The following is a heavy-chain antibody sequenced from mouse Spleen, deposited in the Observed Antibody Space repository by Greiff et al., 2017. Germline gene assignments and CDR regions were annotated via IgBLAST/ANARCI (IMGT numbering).Heavy chain of an antibody. V-gene: IGHV1-53*01. CDR1: GYTFTSYW. CDR2: INPSNGGT. CDR3: AREEIYYYGRRYFDV. J-gene: IGHJ1*03. D-gene: IGHD1-1*01. Sequence: QVQLQQPGTELVKPGASVKLSCKASGYTFTSYWMHWVKQRPGQGLEWIGNINPSNGGTNYNEKFKSKATLTVDKSSSTAYMQLSSLTSEDSAVYYCAREEIYYYGRRYFDVWGTGTTVTVSS.